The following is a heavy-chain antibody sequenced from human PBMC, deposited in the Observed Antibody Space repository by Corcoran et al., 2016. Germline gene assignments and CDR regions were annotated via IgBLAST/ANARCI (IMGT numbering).Heavy chain of an antibody. D-gene: IGHD6-19*01. V-gene: IGHV4-4*07. CDR1: GGSISSYY. CDR3: ARGGKYSSGWRNYYYYGMDV. CDR2: IYTSGST. J-gene: IGHJ6*02. Sequence: QVQLQESGPGLVKPSETLSLTCTVSGGSISSYYWSWIRQPAGKGLEWIGRIYTSGSTNYNPSLKSRVTMSVETSKNQFSLKLSSVTAADTAVYYCARGGKYSSGWRNYYYYGMDVWGQGTTVTVSS.